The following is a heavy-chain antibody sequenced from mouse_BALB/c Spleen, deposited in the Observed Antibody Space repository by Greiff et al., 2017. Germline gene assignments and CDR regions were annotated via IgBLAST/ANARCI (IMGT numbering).Heavy chain of an antibody. J-gene: IGHJ4*01. CDR3: ERGRGYGNYAFYYAMDY. CDR1: GFTFSSYA. Sequence: EVKVVESGGGLVKPGGSLKLSCAASGFTFSSYAMSWVRQTPEKRLEWVASISSGDSTYYPDSVKGRFTISRDNARNILYLHMSSLRSEDTAMYYCERGRGYGNYAFYYAMDYWGQGTSVTVSS. V-gene: IGHV5-6-5*01. CDR2: ISSGDST. D-gene: IGHD2-10*02.